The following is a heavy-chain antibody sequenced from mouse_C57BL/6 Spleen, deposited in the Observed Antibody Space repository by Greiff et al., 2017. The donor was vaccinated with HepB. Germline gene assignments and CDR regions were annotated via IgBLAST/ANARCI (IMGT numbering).Heavy chain of an antibody. V-gene: IGHV1-55*01. J-gene: IGHJ2*01. D-gene: IGHD1-1*01. CDR2: IYPGSGST. CDR1: GYTFTSYW. CDR3: ARVTTAVGNFDY. Sequence: VQLQQPGAELVKPGASVKMSCKASGYTFTSYWITWVKQRPGQGLEWIGDIYPGSGSTNYNEKFKSKATLTVDTSSSTAYMQLSSLTSEDSAVYYCARVTTAVGNFDYWGQGTTLTVSS.